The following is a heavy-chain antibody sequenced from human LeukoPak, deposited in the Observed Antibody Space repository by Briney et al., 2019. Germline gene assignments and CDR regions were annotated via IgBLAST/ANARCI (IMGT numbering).Heavy chain of an antibody. D-gene: IGHD6-13*01. CDR2: ISAYNGNT. V-gene: IGHV1-18*01. Sequence: ASVKVSCKASGYTFTSYGISWVRQAPGRGLEWMGWISAYNGNTNYAQKLQGRVTMTTDTSTSTAYMELRSLRSDDTAVYYCAREQQLVLEMSTYYYYGMDVWGQGTTVTVSS. J-gene: IGHJ6*02. CDR3: AREQQLVLEMSTYYYYGMDV. CDR1: GYTFTSYG.